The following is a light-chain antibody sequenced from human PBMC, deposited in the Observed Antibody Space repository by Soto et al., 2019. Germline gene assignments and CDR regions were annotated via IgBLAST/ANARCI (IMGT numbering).Light chain of an antibody. J-gene: IGKJ5*01. CDR3: QQSYSTPPPIT. CDR2: GAS. V-gene: IGKV3-15*01. CDR1: QAISSS. Sequence: EIVMTPYPATLSVSRVERATLSCRAHQAISSSLAWYQQKPGQAPRLLIYGASTRATGIPDRFSGSGSGTEFTLTISSLQPEDFATYYCQQSYSTPPPITFGQGTRLEIK.